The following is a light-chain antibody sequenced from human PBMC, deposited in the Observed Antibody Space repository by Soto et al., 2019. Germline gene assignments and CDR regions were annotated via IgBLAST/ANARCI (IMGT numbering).Light chain of an antibody. V-gene: IGKV3-20*01. Sequence: EVVLTQSPGTLSLSPGERATLSCRASQIVTINSLAWYQQKPGQPPRLLIYAASTRASAIPDRFSGSGSGTDFTLTISRLQLEDFALYYCQQYGDSPFTFGPGTRVDVK. J-gene: IGKJ3*01. CDR2: AAS. CDR1: QIVTINS. CDR3: QQYGDSPFT.